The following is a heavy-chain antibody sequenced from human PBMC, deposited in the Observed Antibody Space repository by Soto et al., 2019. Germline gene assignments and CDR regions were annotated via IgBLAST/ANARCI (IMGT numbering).Heavy chain of an antibody. J-gene: IGHJ4*02. D-gene: IGHD1-26*01. CDR3: ARRGSGSYYDY. V-gene: IGHV3-23*01. Sequence: EVLLLESGGGLVQPGGSLRLSCAASGFTFSSYAMRWVRQAPVKGLEWVSAISGSGDSTYYAASVKGRFTISRDNSTNTLYLKMNSLRAEDTAVYYCARRGSGSYYDYWGQGTLVTVSS. CDR2: ISGSGDST. CDR1: GFTFSSYA.